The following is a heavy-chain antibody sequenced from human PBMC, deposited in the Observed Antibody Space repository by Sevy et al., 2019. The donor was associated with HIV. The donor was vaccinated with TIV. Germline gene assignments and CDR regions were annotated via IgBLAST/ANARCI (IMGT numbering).Heavy chain of an antibody. CDR1: GFIFSNYP. D-gene: IGHD2-2*01. V-gene: IGHV3-23*01. J-gene: IGHJ6*02. CDR3: AKRYCSTISCYDDDFWNPYYFYGLDV. Sequence: GGSLRLSCAASGFIFSNYPMSWVRHSPGKGLEWASDISAGGTTTYYADSVERRFTISRDNSKNTVSLQMNSLGAEDTASYYCAKRYCSTISCYDDDFWNPYYFYGLDVWGQGISVTVS. CDR2: ISAGGTTT.